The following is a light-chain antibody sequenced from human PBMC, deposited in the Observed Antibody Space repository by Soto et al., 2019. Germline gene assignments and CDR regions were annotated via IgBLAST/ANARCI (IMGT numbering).Light chain of an antibody. CDR3: QHLKTYPLT. Sequence: DIQLTQSPSFLSASVGDRVTITCRASQGISSVLVWYQQKPGRAPKLLIYAASTLQSGVPSRFSGSRSGTEFTLTISSLRPEDFATYYCQHLKTYPLTFGGGTKVEIK. J-gene: IGKJ4*01. CDR1: QGISSV. V-gene: IGKV1-9*01. CDR2: AAS.